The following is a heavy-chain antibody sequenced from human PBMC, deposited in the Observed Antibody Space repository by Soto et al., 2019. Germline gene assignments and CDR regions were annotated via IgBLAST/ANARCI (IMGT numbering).Heavy chain of an antibody. Sequence: ASVKVSCKASGYTFTSYGISWVRQAPGQGLEWMGWISAYNGNTNYAQKLQGRVTMTTDTSTSTAYMELRSLRSDDTAVYYCARTPWMRSSAAGKEGIDCWGQGTLVTVSS. J-gene: IGHJ4*02. D-gene: IGHD6-13*01. CDR2: ISAYNGNT. CDR3: ARTPWMRSSAAGKEGIDC. V-gene: IGHV1-18*04. CDR1: GYTFTSYG.